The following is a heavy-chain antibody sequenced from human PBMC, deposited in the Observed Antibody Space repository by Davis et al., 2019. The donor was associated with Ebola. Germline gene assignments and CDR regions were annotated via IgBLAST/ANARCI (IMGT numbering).Heavy chain of an antibody. CDR2: NNYDGSKT. Sequence: GESLKISCAASGFTFSDYWMNSIRQARGKGLVWVSRNNYDGSKTDYADNVKGRFTISRDNAKNTVYMQMNSLSAEDTAVYYCAREREEGTNKNFDYWGQGSLVTVSS. V-gene: IGHV3-74*01. J-gene: IGHJ4*02. CDR1: GFTFSDYW. CDR3: AREREEGTNKNFDY. D-gene: IGHD1/OR15-1a*01.